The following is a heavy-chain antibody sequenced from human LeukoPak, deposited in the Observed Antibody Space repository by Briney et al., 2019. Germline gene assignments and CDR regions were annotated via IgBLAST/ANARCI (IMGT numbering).Heavy chain of an antibody. CDR1: GGSFSGYY. D-gene: IGHD2-15*01. J-gene: IGHJ1*01. V-gene: IGHV4-34*01. Sequence: SETLSLTCAVYGGSFSGYYWSWIRKPPGKGLEWIGEINHSGSTNYNPSLKSRVTISVDTSKNQFSLKLSSVTAADTAVYYCARARYCSGGSCYSYFQHWGQGTLVTVFS. CDR2: INHSGST. CDR3: ARARYCSGGSCYSYFQH.